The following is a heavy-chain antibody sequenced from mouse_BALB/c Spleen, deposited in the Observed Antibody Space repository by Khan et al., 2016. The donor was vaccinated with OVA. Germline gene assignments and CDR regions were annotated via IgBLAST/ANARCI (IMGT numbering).Heavy chain of an antibody. J-gene: IGHJ3*01. CDR1: GFTFGNYG. CDR2: ISSGDTT. Sequence: EVELVESGGGLVKPGGSLKLSCAASGFTFGNYGVSWVHQTPEKRLEWVASISSGDTTYYPDSVKGRFTISRDNARNILYLQMSSLRSEDTAMYYCARDYWFAYWGQGTLVTVSA. V-gene: IGHV5-6-5*01. CDR3: ARDYWFAY.